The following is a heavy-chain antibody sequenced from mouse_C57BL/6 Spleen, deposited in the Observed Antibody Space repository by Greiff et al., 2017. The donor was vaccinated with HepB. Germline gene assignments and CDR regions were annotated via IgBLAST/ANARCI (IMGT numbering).Heavy chain of an antibody. D-gene: IGHD1-1*01. Sequence: EVKLMESGGGLVQSGRSLRLSCATSGFTFSDFYMEWVRQAPGKGLEWIAASRNKANDYTTEYSASVKGRFIVSRDTSQSILYLQMNALRAEDTAIYYCARDAWRITTVVDPAWFAYWGQGTLVTVSA. J-gene: IGHJ3*01. CDR3: ARDAWRITTVVDPAWFAY. V-gene: IGHV7-1*01. CDR2: SRNKANDYTT. CDR1: GFTFSDFY.